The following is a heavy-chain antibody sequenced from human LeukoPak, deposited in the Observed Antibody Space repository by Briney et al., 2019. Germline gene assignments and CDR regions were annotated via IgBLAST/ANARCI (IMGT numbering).Heavy chain of an antibody. Sequence: SVKVSCKASGGTFSSYAISWVRQAPGQGLEWMGRIIPILGIANYAQKFQGRVTITADKSTSTAYMELSSLRSEDTAVYYCARGVPGPEYGNPFDYWGQGTLVTVSS. D-gene: IGHD4-4*01. V-gene: IGHV1-69*04. J-gene: IGHJ4*02. CDR3: ARGVPGPEYGNPFDY. CDR1: GGTFSSYA. CDR2: IIPILGIA.